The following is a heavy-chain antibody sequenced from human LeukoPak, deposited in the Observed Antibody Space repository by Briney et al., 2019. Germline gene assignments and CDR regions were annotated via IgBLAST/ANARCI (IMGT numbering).Heavy chain of an antibody. CDR3: ARDRFASGLFDY. V-gene: IGHV3-53*01. CDR2: IYSGGST. Sequence: PGGSLRLSCAASGFTVSSNYMSWVRQAPGTGLEWVSVIYSGGSTYYADSVKGRFTISRDSSKNTMFLQMNSLRAEDTAVYYCARDRFASGLFDYWGEGPLVTVSS. D-gene: IGHD3/OR15-3a*01. J-gene: IGHJ4*02. CDR1: GFTVSSNY.